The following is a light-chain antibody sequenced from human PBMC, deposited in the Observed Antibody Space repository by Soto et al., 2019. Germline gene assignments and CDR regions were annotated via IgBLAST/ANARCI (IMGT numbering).Light chain of an antibody. V-gene: IGKV3-15*01. J-gene: IGKJ1*01. Sequence: VVLTQSPATLSVSPGERVTLSCRASQSVSSNLAWYQQKPGQAPRLLIYGASTRATGIPARFSGSGSGTKFTLTISSLQSEDFAVYYCQQYNNWPTWTFGQGTKVDIX. CDR3: QQYNNWPTWT. CDR2: GAS. CDR1: QSVSSN.